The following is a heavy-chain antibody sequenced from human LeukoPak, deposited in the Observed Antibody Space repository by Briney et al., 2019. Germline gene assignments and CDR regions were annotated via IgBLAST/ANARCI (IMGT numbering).Heavy chain of an antibody. V-gene: IGHV4-4*07. J-gene: IGHJ4*02. CDR3: ARHVGYYYGSGSYYNAKTTLFDY. Sequence: SETLSLTCTVSGGSISSYYWSWIRQPAGKGLEWIGRIYTSGSTNYNPSLKSRVTMSVDTSKNQFSLKLSSVTAADTAVYYCARHVGYYYGSGSYYNAKTTLFDYWGQGTLVTVSS. CDR1: GGSISSYY. D-gene: IGHD3-10*01. CDR2: IYTSGST.